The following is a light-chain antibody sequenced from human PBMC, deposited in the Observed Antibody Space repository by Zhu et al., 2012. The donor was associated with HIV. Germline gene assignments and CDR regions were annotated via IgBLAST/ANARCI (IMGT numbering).Light chain of an antibody. CDR2: KTT. V-gene: IGKV1-5*03. CDR3: QQYNDXRRT. CDR1: ESINGL. Sequence: DIQMTQSPSTLSASVGARVTITCRASESINGLLAWYQQRPGKAPRFLIFKTTSLQTGVPARFSGSRHGAVYSLTISNLQPEDSATYYCQQYNDXRRTFGPGTKLEI. J-gene: IGKJ1*01.